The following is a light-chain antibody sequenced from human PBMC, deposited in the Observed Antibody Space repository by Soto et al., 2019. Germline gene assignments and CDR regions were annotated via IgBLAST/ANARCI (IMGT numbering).Light chain of an antibody. Sequence: DIQMTQSPSSLSASVGDRVTITCRASQSISSYLNWYQQKPGKAPKLLIYGASSLQSGVPSRFSGSGSGTDFTLTISSLQPEDFATYYCQQSYSTRPFGQGTRLEIK. CDR1: QSISSY. CDR3: QQSYSTRP. J-gene: IGKJ5*01. CDR2: GAS. V-gene: IGKV1-39*01.